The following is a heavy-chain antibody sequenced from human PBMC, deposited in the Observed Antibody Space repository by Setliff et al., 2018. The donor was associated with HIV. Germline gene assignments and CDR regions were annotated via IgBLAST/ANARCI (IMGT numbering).Heavy chain of an antibody. CDR2: INWNGGST. Sequence: GGSLRLSCAASGFTFDDYGMSWVRQAPGKGLEWVSGINWNGGSTGYADSVKGRFTISRDNAKNSLYLQMNSLRAEDTALYYCARVQVTDYYYYYGMDVWGQGTTVTVSS. J-gene: IGHJ6*02. V-gene: IGHV3-20*04. D-gene: IGHD5-18*01. CDR3: ARVQVTDYYYYYGMDV. CDR1: GFTFDDYG.